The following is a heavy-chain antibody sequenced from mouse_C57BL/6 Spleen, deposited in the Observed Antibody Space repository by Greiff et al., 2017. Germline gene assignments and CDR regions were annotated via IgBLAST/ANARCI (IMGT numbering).Heavy chain of an antibody. D-gene: IGHD2-5*01. CDR3: AYYSNYNYFDY. CDR2: IDPSDSYT. J-gene: IGHJ2*01. V-gene: IGHV1-59*01. CDR1: GYTFTSYW. Sequence: QVQLQQPGAELVRPGTSVKLSCKASGYTFTSYWMHWVKQRPGQGLEWIGVIDPSDSYTNYNQKFKGKATLTVDPSSSTAYMQLSSLTSEDSAVSYCAYYSNYNYFDYWGQGTTLTVSS.